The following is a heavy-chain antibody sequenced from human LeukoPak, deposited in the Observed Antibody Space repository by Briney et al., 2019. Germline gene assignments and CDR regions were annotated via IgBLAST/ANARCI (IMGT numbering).Heavy chain of an antibody. CDR3: AIKGTITSLDY. J-gene: IGHJ4*02. CDR1: GGSFSGYY. D-gene: IGHD1-14*01. Sequence: SETLSLTCAVYGGSFSGYYWSWIRQPPGKGLEWIGEINHSGSTNYNPSLKSRVTISVDTSKNQLSLKLSSVTAADTAVYYCAIKGTITSLDYWGQGTLVTVSS. V-gene: IGHV4-34*01. CDR2: INHSGST.